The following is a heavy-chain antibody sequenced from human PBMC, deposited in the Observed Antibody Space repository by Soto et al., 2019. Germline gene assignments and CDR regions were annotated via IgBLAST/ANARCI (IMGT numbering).Heavy chain of an antibody. V-gene: IGHV3-23*01. Sequence: EVQLLESGGGLVQPGGSLRLSCAASGFTFSSYAMSWVRQAPGKGLEWVSAISGSGGSTYYADSVKGRFTISRDNSKNTLYLQMKSLRAEDTAVYYCAKDFWGFCSGGMDVWGQGTAVTVSS. D-gene: IGHD3-16*01. J-gene: IGHJ6*02. CDR1: GFTFSSYA. CDR3: AKDFWGFCSGGMDV. CDR2: ISGSGGST.